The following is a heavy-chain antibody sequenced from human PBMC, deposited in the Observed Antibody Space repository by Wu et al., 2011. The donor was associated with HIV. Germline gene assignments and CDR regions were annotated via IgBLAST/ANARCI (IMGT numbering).Heavy chain of an antibody. CDR3: ARDASPYYDYVWGSLKGRYYYYYMDV. CDR2: ISAYNGDT. Sequence: QVQLVQSGAEVKKPGASVKVSCKASGYTFTSYGISWVRQAPGQGLEWMGWISAYNGDTNYAQKLQGRVTMTTDTSTSTAYMELRSLRSDDTAVYYCARDASPYYDYVWGSLKGRYYYYYMDVWGKGTTVTVSS. CDR1: GYTFTSYG. J-gene: IGHJ6*03. D-gene: IGHD3-16*01. V-gene: IGHV1-18*01.